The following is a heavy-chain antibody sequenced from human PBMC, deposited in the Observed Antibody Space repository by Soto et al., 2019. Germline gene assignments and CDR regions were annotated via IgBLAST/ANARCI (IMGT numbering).Heavy chain of an antibody. CDR3: AAWGYGSSGPEY. CDR2: INHSGRT. V-gene: IGHV4-34*01. CDR1: GGSFSGYY. D-gene: IGHD3-22*01. Sequence: QVQLQQWGAGLLKPSETLSLTCAVYGGSFSGYYWIWIRQSPGKGLEWIGEINHSGRTHYNPSLRSLVTISTDTSKCQFFLRLTSVPTADTAVYYCAAWGYGSSGPEYWGQRDLVTVSS. J-gene: IGHJ4*02.